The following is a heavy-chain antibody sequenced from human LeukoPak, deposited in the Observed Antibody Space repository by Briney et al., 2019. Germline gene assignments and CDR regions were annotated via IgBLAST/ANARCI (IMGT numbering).Heavy chain of an antibody. CDR3: ASLGLGPPLDY. D-gene: IGHD1-26*01. V-gene: IGHV1-2*02. Sequence: GASVKVSCKASGYTFTGYYMHWVRQAPGQGLEWMGWINSNSGGTNYAQKFQGRVTMTRDTSISTAYMELSRLRSDDTAVYYCASLGLGPPLDYWGQGTLVTVSS. CDR1: GYTFTGYY. CDR2: INSNSGGT. J-gene: IGHJ4*02.